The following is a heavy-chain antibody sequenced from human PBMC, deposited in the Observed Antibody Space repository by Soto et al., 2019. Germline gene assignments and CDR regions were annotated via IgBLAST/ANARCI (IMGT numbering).Heavy chain of an antibody. D-gene: IGHD5-12*01. CDR1: GFTFSSYG. J-gene: IGHJ4*02. CDR2: IWYDGSNK. Sequence: QVQLVESGGGVVQPGRSLRLSCAASGFTFSSYGMHWVRQAPGKGLEWVAVIWYDGSNKYYADSVKGRFTISRDNSKNTLYLQMNSLRAEDTAVYYCARGGVATIGHLDYWGQGTLVTVSS. CDR3: ARGGVATIGHLDY. V-gene: IGHV3-33*01.